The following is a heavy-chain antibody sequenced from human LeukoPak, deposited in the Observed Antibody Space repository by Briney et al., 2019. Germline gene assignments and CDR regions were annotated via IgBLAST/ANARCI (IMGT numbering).Heavy chain of an antibody. J-gene: IGHJ4*02. CDR1: GYTFTSYG. D-gene: IGHD6-19*01. V-gene: IGHV1-18*01. CDR2: ISAYNGNT. Sequence: ASVKVSCKASGYTFTSYGISWVRQAPGQGVEWMGWISAYNGNTNYAQKLQGRVTITTDTSTSTAYMELRSLRSDDTAVYYCARSRAVAGTSYFDYWGQGTLVTVSS. CDR3: ARSRAVAGTSYFDY.